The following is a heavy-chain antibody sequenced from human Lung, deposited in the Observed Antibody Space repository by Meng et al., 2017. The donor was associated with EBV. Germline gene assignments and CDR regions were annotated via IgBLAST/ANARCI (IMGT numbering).Heavy chain of an antibody. CDR1: GYNFKREA. D-gene: IGHD6-13*01. J-gene: IGHJ4*02. CDR3: ARDPDSAVCENCSS. Sequence: QVQKVQYVAELKKPEAEVKVTWKAAGYNFKREAMNGVRQAPGQGLEWMGWINNNTGNPTYAQDFTGRYVFSLNTSVSTAYLQISSLKAEDTAVYYCARDPDSAVCENCSSWGQGTLVTVSS. CDR2: INNNTGNP. V-gene: IGHV7-4-1*02.